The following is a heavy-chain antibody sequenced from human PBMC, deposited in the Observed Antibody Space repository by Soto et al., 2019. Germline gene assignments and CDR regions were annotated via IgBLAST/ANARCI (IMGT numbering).Heavy chain of an antibody. CDR1: GGSITDYS. V-gene: IGHV4-4*07. D-gene: IGHD2-21*02. CDR3: ARDHGVVVTADNCFDP. J-gene: IGHJ5*02. Sequence: SETLSLTCTVSGGSITDYSWVWIRQPAGKGLEWIGRIFSSGSTNYNPSLKGRITMSLDTSKNQFSLKLNSATATDTAVYFCARDHGVVVTADNCFDPWRQGIRVTVSS. CDR2: IFSSGST.